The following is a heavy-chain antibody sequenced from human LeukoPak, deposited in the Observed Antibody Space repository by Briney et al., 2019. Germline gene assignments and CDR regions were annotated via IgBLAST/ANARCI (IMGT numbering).Heavy chain of an antibody. V-gene: IGHV4-39*01. D-gene: IGHD1-1*01. CDR1: SGSISSSSYY. CDR3: ARQGMATTRDY. CDR2: IYYSGST. J-gene: IGHJ4*02. Sequence: PSETLSLTCTVSSGSISSSSYYWGWIRQPPGKGLEWIGSIYYSGSTYYNPSLKSRVTISVDTSKNQFSLKLSSVTAADTAVYYCARQGMATTRDYWGQGTLVTVSS.